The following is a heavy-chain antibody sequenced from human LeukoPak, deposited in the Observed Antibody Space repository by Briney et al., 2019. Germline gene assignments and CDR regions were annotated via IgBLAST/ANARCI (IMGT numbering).Heavy chain of an antibody. Sequence: GGSLRLSCAASGFTFSSYEMNCVRQAPGKGLEWVSSISTGSNYIYYADSVKGRFTISRDNAKNSLYLQMNSLRAEDTAVYYCARGSSSLDYWGQGTLVTVSS. V-gene: IGHV3-21*01. D-gene: IGHD6-13*01. J-gene: IGHJ4*02. CDR1: GFTFSSYE. CDR2: ISTGSNYI. CDR3: ARGSSSLDY.